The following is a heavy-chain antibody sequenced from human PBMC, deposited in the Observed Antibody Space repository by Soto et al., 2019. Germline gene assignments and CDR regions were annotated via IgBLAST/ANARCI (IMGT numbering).Heavy chain of an antibody. V-gene: IGHV1-69*12. J-gene: IGHJ4*02. Sequence: QVQLVQSAAEVKKPGSSVKVSCKASGGTFSSYAISWVRQAPGQGLEWMGGIIPIFGTANYAQKFQGRVTITADDSTSTALRELSSLSSEDTAVYYCARWFGDGPLDYWGQGTLVTVSS. CDR3: ARWFGDGPLDY. D-gene: IGHD3-10*01. CDR2: IIPIFGTA. CDR1: GGTFSSYA.